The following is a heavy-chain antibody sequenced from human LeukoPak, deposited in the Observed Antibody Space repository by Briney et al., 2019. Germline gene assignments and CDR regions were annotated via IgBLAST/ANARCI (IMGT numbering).Heavy chain of an antibody. Sequence: AGGSLRLSCAASGFSFRTHWMSWVRQAPGKGLEWVANINQDGRKKFYVDSVEGRFTISRDDAKTSLFLQMNSLRVEDTAVHYCATTRLGLSGIYWGQGTLVTVSS. J-gene: IGHJ4*02. V-gene: IGHV3-7*02. CDR3: ATTRLGLSGIY. CDR1: GFSFRTHW. D-gene: IGHD1-1*01. CDR2: INQDGRKK.